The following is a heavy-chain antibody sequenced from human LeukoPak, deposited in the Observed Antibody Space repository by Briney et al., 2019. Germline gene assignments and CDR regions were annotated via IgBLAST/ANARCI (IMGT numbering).Heavy chain of an antibody. V-gene: IGHV1-69*05. Sequence: GASVKVSCKASGGTFSSYAISWVLQAPGQGLEWMGGIIPIFGTANYAQKFQGRVTITTDESTSTAYMELSSLRSEDTAVYYCARSGYSYDYFDYWGQGTLVTVSS. CDR2: IIPIFGTA. J-gene: IGHJ4*02. CDR3: ARSGYSYDYFDY. CDR1: GGTFSSYA. D-gene: IGHD5-18*01.